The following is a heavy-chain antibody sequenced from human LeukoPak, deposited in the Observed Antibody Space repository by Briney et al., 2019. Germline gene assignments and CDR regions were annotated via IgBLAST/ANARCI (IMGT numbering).Heavy chain of an antibody. CDR2: ISWNSSSI. J-gene: IGHJ4*02. Sequence: SGRSLRLSRAASGFTLDDYAMHWVRQAPGKGLEWVSGISWNSSSIGYADSVKGRFTISRDNAKNSLYLQMNSLRAEDTALYYCAKANRYRGAMVRSTFDYWGQGTLVTVSS. D-gene: IGHD5-18*01. CDR3: AKANRYRGAMVRSTFDY. V-gene: IGHV3-9*01. CDR1: GFTLDDYA.